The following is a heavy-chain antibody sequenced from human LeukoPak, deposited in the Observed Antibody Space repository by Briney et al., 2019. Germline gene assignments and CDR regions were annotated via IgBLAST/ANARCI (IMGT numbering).Heavy chain of an antibody. CDR2: IYYSGST. CDR3: ARECRRSVVPAAHEDWFDP. CDR1: GGSIISSSCY. Sequence: PSETLSLTCTVSGGSIISSSCYWGWIRQPPGKGLEWIGNIYYSGSTYYNPSLKSRVTISVDTSKNQFSLKLSSVTAADTAVYYCARECRRSVVPAAHEDWFDPWGQGTLVTVSS. V-gene: IGHV4-39*02. D-gene: IGHD2-2*01. J-gene: IGHJ5*02.